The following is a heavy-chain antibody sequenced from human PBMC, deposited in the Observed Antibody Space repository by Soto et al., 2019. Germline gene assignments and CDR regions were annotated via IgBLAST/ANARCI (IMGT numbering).Heavy chain of an antibody. D-gene: IGHD1-26*01. CDR2: ISAYNGNT. J-gene: IGHJ4*02. CDR3: ARAAPTIVGAGVVDDFDY. Sequence: GASVKVSCKASGYTFTSYGISWVRQAPGQGLEWMGWISAYNGNTNYAQKLQGRVTMTTDTSTSTAYMELRSLRSDDTAVYYCARAAPTIVGAGVVDDFDYWGQGTLVTVSS. CDR1: GYTFTSYG. V-gene: IGHV1-18*01.